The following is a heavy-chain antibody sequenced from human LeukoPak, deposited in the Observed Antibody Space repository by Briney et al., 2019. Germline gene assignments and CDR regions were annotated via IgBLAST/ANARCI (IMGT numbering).Heavy chain of an antibody. CDR1: GFTFSHSA. J-gene: IGHJ3*02. CDR3: ARNWGSGSYFLDAFDI. Sequence: PGGSLRLSCAASGFTFSHSAINWVRQGPDKGLEWVAYIGTGGSLIVYADSVRGRFTISRDDAQNSVYLQMNSLRAEDTAVYYCARNWGSGSYFLDAFDIWGQGTMVTVSS. CDR2: IGTGGSLI. D-gene: IGHD3-10*01. V-gene: IGHV3-48*01.